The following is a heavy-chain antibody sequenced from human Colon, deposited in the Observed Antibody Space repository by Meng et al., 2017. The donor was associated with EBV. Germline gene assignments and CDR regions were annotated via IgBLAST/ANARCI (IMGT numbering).Heavy chain of an antibody. J-gene: IGHJ4*02. D-gene: IGHD5-18*01. V-gene: IGHV4-4*02. CDR2: IYHSGST. CDR1: GGSISSVYW. CDR3: ARGGYYSFDY. Sequence: VRLRQSGPGLVKPSKPLSLTCVVSGGSISSVYWWTWVRQSPGKGLEWIGEIYHSGSTNYNPSLKSRVTISVDKSKNQFSLKLTSVTAADTAVYYCARGGYYSFDYWGQRTLVTVSS.